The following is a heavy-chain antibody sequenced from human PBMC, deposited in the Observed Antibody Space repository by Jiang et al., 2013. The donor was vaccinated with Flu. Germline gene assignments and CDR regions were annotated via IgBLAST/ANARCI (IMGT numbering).Heavy chain of an antibody. CDR1: GYTFTSHS. J-gene: IGHJ3*02. V-gene: IGHV7-4-1*02. CDR3: ARQVRGHPGDFDI. D-gene: IGHD2-21*01. Sequence: QSGSELKKPGASVKISCTASGYTFTSHSINWVRQAPGRGLEWMAWIDTSTGKPAYAQGFTGRFVLSSDTSVSTAYLQINSLKAADTAVYYCARQVRGHPGDFDIWGLGTMVIVYS. CDR2: IDTSTGKP.